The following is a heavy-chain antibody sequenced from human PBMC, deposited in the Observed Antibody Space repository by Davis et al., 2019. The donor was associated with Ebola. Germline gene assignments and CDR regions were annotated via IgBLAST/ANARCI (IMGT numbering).Heavy chain of an antibody. V-gene: IGHV1-3*01. CDR1: GYNFTNYA. D-gene: IGHD3-10*01. CDR3: ARDRGIPVYFDY. Sequence: ASVTVSCKTSGYNFTNYALHWVRQAPGQRLEWMGWITSAYGNTRYSQKFQGRVAITRDTSARTVYMELRSLGSEDTAVYYCARDRGIPVYFDYWGQGTLVTVSS. J-gene: IGHJ4*02. CDR2: ITSAYGNT.